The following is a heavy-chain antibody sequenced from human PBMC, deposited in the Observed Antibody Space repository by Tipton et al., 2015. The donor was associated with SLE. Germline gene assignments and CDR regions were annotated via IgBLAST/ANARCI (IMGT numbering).Heavy chain of an antibody. V-gene: IGHV4-34*01. CDR2: INHSGST. Sequence: TLSLTCTVSGGSISSYYWNWIRQPPGKGLEWIGEINHSGSTNYNPSLKSRVTISADTSKNQFSLKLSSVTAAGTAVYYCARGYSSNADDYWGQGTLVTVSS. J-gene: IGHJ4*02. CDR1: GGSISSYY. CDR3: ARGYSSNADDY. D-gene: IGHD6-13*01.